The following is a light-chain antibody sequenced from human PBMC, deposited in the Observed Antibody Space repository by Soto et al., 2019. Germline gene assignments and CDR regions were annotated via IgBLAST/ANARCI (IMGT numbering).Light chain of an antibody. J-gene: IGLJ2*01. Sequence: QSVLTQPPSVSGAPGQRVTIPCTGSSSNIGAGYDVHWYQRLPGTAPKLLIYGNSNRPSGVPDRFSGSKSGTSASLAITGLQAEDEADYYCQSYDSSLSGYVVFGGGTKVTVL. V-gene: IGLV1-40*01. CDR1: SSNIGAGYD. CDR2: GNS. CDR3: QSYDSSLSGYVV.